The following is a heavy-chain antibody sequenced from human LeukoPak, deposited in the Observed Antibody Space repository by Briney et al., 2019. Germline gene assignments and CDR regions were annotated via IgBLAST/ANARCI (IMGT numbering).Heavy chain of an antibody. D-gene: IGHD6-19*01. Sequence: GSLRLSCAASGFTFSSYSMNWVRQAPGKGLEFVSSISSSSSYIYYADSVKGRFTISRDNAKNSLYLQMNSLRAEDTAVYYCARGRVTAVAGSDYWGQGTLVTVSS. CDR2: ISSSSSYI. J-gene: IGHJ4*02. V-gene: IGHV3-21*01. CDR1: GFTFSSYS. CDR3: ARGRVTAVAGSDY.